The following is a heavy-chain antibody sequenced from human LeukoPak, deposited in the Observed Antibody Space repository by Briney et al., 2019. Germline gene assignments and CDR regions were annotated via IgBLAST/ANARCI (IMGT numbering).Heavy chain of an antibody. J-gene: IGHJ4*02. V-gene: IGHV3-9*01. Sequence: GRSLRLSCAASGFTFDDYAMHWVRQAPGKGLEWVSGISWNSGTIGYADSVKGRFTISRNNAKNSLYLQMNSLRAEDTAVYYCARDGNRGYDSFDYWGQGTLVTVSS. CDR3: ARDGNRGYDSFDY. CDR2: ISWNSGTI. CDR1: GFTFDDYA. D-gene: IGHD5-12*01.